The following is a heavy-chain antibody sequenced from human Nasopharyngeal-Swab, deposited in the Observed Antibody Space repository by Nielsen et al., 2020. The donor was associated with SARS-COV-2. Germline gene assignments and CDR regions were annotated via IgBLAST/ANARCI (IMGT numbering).Heavy chain of an antibody. V-gene: IGHV3-73*01. CDR3: TRHISIFALDY. J-gene: IGHJ4*02. D-gene: IGHD3-3*01. Sequence: GGSLRLSCAASGFTFSGSAMHWVRQASGKGLEWVGRIRSKANSYATAYAASVKGRFTISRDDSKNTAYLQMDSLKTEDTAVYYCTRHISIFALDYWGRGTPVTVSS. CDR1: GFTFSGSA. CDR2: IRSKANSYAT.